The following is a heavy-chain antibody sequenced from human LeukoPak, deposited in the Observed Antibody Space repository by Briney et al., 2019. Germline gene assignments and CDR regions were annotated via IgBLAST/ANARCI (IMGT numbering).Heavy chain of an antibody. CDR2: TIPIFGSA. D-gene: IGHD6-6*01. CDR1: GGTLSSYS. Sequence: ASVKVSCKASGGTLSSYSVSWVRQAPGQGLEWMGGTIPIFGSAKYAQKFQGRVTITTDESTSTVYMELSSLRSEDTAVYYCARDRSFSSPDAFDIWGQGTMVTVSS. V-gene: IGHV1-69*05. J-gene: IGHJ3*02. CDR3: ARDRSFSSPDAFDI.